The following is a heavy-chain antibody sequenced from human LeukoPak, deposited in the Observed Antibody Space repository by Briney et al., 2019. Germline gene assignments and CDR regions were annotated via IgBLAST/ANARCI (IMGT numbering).Heavy chain of an antibody. CDR2: ISYDGSNK. V-gene: IGHV3-30*18. CDR3: AKAGYWGGDCYDPGAEYFQH. Sequence: PGRSLRLSCAASGFTFSSYGMHWVRQAPGKGLEWVAVISYDGSNKYYADSVKGRFTISRDNSKNTLYLQMNSLRAEDTAVYYCAKAGYWGGDCYDPGAEYFQHWGQGTLVTVSS. CDR1: GFTFSSYG. D-gene: IGHD2-21*02. J-gene: IGHJ1*01.